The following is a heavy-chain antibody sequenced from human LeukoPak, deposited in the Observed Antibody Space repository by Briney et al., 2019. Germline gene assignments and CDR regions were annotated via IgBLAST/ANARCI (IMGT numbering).Heavy chain of an antibody. V-gene: IGHV3-9*01. J-gene: IGHJ3*02. Sequence: PGRSLRLSCAASGFTFDDHGMHWVRQAPGKGLEWVSGISWSSGIIGYVDSVKGRFTISRDNAKNSLYLQMDSLRAEDTALYYCAKDTGRPTDAITMEDNAFDIWGQGTMVTVSS. CDR2: ISWSSGII. D-gene: IGHD3-3*01. CDR3: AKDTGRPTDAITMEDNAFDI. CDR1: GFTFDDHG.